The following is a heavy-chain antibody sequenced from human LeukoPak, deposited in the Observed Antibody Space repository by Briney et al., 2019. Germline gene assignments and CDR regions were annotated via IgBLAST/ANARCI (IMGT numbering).Heavy chain of an antibody. Sequence: ASVKVSCKASGYTLTSYGISWERQAPGQGLEWMGWISAYNGNTNYAKKPQGRVTMTTDTSKSTAYMELSSLKSEDTAVYYCARETDLIVGATSSWFDPWGQGTLVTVSS. J-gene: IGHJ5*02. CDR2: ISAYNGNT. D-gene: IGHD1-26*01. V-gene: IGHV1-18*01. CDR1: GYTLTSYG. CDR3: ARETDLIVGATSSWFDP.